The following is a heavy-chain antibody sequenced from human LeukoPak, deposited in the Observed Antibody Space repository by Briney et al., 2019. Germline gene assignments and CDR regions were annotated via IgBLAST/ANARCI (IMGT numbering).Heavy chain of an antibody. J-gene: IGHJ2*01. CDR2: IYYSGST. CDR1: GGSISSYY. V-gene: IGHV4-59*08. Sequence: TSETLSLTCTVSGGSISSYYWSWIRQPPGKGLEWIGYIYYSGSTNYNPSLKSRVTISVDTSKNQFSLKLSSVTAADTAVYYCARQGGGFWYFDLWGLGTLVTVSS. D-gene: IGHD6-25*01. CDR3: ARQGGGFWYFDL.